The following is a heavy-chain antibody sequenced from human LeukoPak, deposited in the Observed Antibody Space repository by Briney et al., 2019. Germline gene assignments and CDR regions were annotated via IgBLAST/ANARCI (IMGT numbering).Heavy chain of an antibody. Sequence: ASVKVSCKTSGYSFILYGISWVRQAPGQGPEWMGWISTSTGDTNYTQKFQGRVTLTTDTSTSTAYMELSSLRSDDTAVYYCARDDNYGIFVNVDYWGQGTLVTVSS. V-gene: IGHV1-18*01. CDR2: ISTSTGDT. J-gene: IGHJ4*02. CDR3: ARDDNYGIFVNVDY. CDR1: GYSFILYG. D-gene: IGHD4-11*01.